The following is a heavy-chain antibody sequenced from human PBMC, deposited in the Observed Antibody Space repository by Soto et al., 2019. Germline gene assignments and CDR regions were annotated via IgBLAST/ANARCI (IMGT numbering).Heavy chain of an antibody. V-gene: IGHV1-69*01. CDR2: IIPIFGTA. CDR1: GGTFSSYD. D-gene: IGHD1-26*01. J-gene: IGHJ4*02. Sequence: QVQLVQSGAEVKKPWSSVKVSCKASGGTFSSYDISWVRQAPGQGLEWMGGIIPIFGTANYAQKFQGRVTITADESTSTAYMELSSLRSEDTAVYYCAREPPYSGSYYGWEHYWGQGTLVTVSS. CDR3: AREPPYSGSYYGWEHY.